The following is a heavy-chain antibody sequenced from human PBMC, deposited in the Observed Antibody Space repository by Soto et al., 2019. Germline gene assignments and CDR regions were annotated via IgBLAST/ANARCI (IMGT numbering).Heavy chain of an antibody. Sequence: EVQLLESGGGLVQPGGSLRLYCAASGFTFSNYAMSWVRQAPGKGLEWVSGIGGRATSAYYADSVKGRFAISRDNSYNTLFLLLNSLRAEDTAVYYCAKSRYSDSSGDFYDFWGQGTLVSVSS. V-gene: IGHV3-23*01. D-gene: IGHD3-22*01. J-gene: IGHJ4*02. CDR1: GFTFSNYA. CDR3: AKSRYSDSSGDFYDF. CDR2: IGGRATSA.